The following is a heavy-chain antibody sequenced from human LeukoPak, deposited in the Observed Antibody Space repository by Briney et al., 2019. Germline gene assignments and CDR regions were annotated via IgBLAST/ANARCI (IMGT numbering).Heavy chain of an antibody. Sequence: SETLSLTCSVSGGSISSSSYYWGWIRQPPGKGLEWIGSIYYSGSTYYNPSLRSRVTISVDTSKNQFSLKLSSVTAADTAVYYCAGGGYCSSTSCSGIDYWGQGTLVTVSS. CDR2: IYYSGST. CDR3: AGGGYCSSTSCSGIDY. V-gene: IGHV4-39*01. J-gene: IGHJ4*02. D-gene: IGHD2-2*01. CDR1: GGSISSSSYY.